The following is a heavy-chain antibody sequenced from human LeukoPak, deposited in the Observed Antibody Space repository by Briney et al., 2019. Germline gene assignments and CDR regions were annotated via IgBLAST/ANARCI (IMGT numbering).Heavy chain of an antibody. CDR2: IYYTGST. Sequence: KTSETLSLTCIVSGGSLSSRDYYWTWIRQRPGEGPEWIGYIYYTGSTYYNPPLKSRVTISIDTSNNQFSLRLSSVTAADTAVYYCARKAASTYFFEFWGQGALVTVSS. CDR1: GGSLSSRDYY. D-gene: IGHD3-9*01. CDR3: ARKAASTYFFEF. V-gene: IGHV4-31*03. J-gene: IGHJ4*02.